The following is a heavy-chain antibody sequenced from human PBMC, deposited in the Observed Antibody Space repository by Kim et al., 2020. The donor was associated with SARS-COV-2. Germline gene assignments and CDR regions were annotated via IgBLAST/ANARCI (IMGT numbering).Heavy chain of an antibody. V-gene: IGHV1-2*06. CDR3: ARAPPLYSSSNE. J-gene: IGHJ4*02. Sequence: ASVKVSCKASGYTFTDYYMHWVRQAPGQGLEWMGRINPNSGGTNYAQKFQGRVTMTRDTSISTAYMELSSLRSDDTAVYYCARAPPLYSSSNEWGQGTLVTVSS. D-gene: IGHD6-6*01. CDR2: INPNSGGT. CDR1: GYTFTDYY.